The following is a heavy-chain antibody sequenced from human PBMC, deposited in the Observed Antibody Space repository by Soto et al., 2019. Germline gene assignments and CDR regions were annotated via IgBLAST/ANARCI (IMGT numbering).Heavy chain of an antibody. J-gene: IGHJ4*02. Sequence: SETLSLTCTVSGGSIGNYYWSWIRQPPGKGLEWIAYINYSGSTNYNPSLKSRVTISLDISKNQFSLKLSSVTAADTAVYYCARDRYCSGGICNPFLLDYWGQGILVTVSS. V-gene: IGHV4-59*01. D-gene: IGHD2-15*01. CDR1: GGSIGNYY. CDR3: ARDRYCSGGICNPFLLDY. CDR2: INYSGST.